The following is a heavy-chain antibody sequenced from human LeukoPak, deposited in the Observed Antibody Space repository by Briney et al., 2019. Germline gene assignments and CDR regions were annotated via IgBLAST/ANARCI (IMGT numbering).Heavy chain of an antibody. Sequence: SETLSLTCSVSGASISSGSNYWGWIRQPPGKTLEWIGSIYSSGSTYYNPSLKSRVTISVDTSKNQFSLKLSSVTAADTAVYYCARESSYGQNFDYWGQGTLVTVSS. CDR1: GASISSGSNY. CDR2: IYSSGST. J-gene: IGHJ4*02. D-gene: IGHD5-18*01. V-gene: IGHV4-39*07. CDR3: ARESSYGQNFDY.